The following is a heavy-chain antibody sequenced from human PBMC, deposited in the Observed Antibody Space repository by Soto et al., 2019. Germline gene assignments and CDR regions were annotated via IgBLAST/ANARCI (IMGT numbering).Heavy chain of an antibody. J-gene: IGHJ6*02. CDR2: ISYDGSNK. Sequence: PGGSLRLSCAASGFTFSSYGMHWVRQAPGKGLEWVAVISYDGSNKYYADSVKGRFTISRDNSKNTLYLQMNSLRAEDTAVYYCAKDRKYYDFWSGYYTTYYYYYGMDVWGQGTTVTVSS. V-gene: IGHV3-30*18. CDR1: GFTFSSYG. CDR3: AKDRKYYDFWSGYYTTYYYYYGMDV. D-gene: IGHD3-3*01.